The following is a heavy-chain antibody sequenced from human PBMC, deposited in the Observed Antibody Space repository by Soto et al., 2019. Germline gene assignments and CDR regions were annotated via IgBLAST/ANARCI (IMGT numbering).Heavy chain of an antibody. D-gene: IGHD3-3*01. V-gene: IGHV1-2*04. CDR1: GYTFTGYY. CDR3: AVFYDFWSGYYEYYYYYMDV. CDR2: INPNSGGT. J-gene: IGHJ6*03. Sequence: GASVKVSCKASGYTFTGYYMHWGRQAPGQGLEWMGWINPNSGGTNYAQKFQGWVTMTRDTSISTAYMELSRLRSDDTAVYYCAVFYDFWSGYYEYYYYYMDVWGKGTTVTVSS.